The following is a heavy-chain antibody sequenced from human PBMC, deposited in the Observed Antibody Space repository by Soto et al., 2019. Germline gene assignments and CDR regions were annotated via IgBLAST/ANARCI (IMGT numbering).Heavy chain of an antibody. CDR1: GFSFVNYA. CDR2: LSGSGTST. CDR3: AKDYYDSRSPDY. Sequence: GGSLRLSCAASGFSFVNYAMNWVRQAPGKGLEWVSGLSGSGTSTYYADSVKGRFTISRGNSRNTLYLQMNSLRAEDTAVYYCAKDYYDSRSPDYWGQGTLVTVSS. J-gene: IGHJ4*02. V-gene: IGHV3-23*01. D-gene: IGHD3-22*01.